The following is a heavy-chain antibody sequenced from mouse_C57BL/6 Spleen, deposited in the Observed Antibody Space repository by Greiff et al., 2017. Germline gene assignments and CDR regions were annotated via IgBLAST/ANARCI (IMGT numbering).Heavy chain of an antibody. CDR3: ARGGNYGNCAYDAMDY. V-gene: IGHV1-18*01. D-gene: IGHD2-1*01. Sequence: EVQLQPSGPELVKPGASVKIPCKASGYTFPDYNMDWVKQSHGKSLEWIGDIYPNNGGTIYNQKFKGKATLTVDKSSSTAYMELRSVTSEYTAVYYCARGGNYGNCAYDAMDYWGQGTSVTVSS. CDR2: IYPNNGGT. CDR1: GYTFPDYN. J-gene: IGHJ4*01.